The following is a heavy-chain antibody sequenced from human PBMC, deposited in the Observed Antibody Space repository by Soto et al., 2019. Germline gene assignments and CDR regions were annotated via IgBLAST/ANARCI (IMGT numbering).Heavy chain of an antibody. Sequence: QVQLVQSGAEVKKPGASVKVSCKASGYTFSGSVMHWVRQAPGQGLEWMGWINADNGNTKYSQKFQGRVTMTWDTSASTAYMELSSLRSEDTAIYYCASEIDATTATSLDYWGQGTLVTDSS. D-gene: IGHD4-17*01. CDR1: GYTFSGSV. CDR3: ASEIDATTATSLDY. CDR2: INADNGNT. V-gene: IGHV1-3*01. J-gene: IGHJ4*02.